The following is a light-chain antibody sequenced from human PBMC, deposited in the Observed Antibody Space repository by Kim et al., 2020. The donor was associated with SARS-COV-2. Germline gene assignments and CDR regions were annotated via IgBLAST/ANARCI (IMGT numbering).Light chain of an antibody. CDR2: DAA. CDR1: QDIKYY. Sequence: DIQMTQSPSSMSASVGDRVTITCQASQDIKYYLNWYQQKPGKAPKLLIYDAANLKIGVQLRFSGSGSGTDFTFTISSLQPEDIATYYCQQSDTLPGSLGPGTKVDIK. V-gene: IGKV1-33*01. CDR3: QQSDTLPGS. J-gene: IGKJ3*01.